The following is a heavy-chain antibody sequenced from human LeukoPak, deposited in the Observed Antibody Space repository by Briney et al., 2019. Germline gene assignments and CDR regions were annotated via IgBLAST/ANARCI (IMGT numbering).Heavy chain of an antibody. CDR1: GYTFTSYG. CDR3: ARLYTVYCSSTSCPPDY. Sequence: ASVKVSCKASGYTFTSYGISWVRQAPGQELEWMGWISAYNGNTNYARKLQGRVTMTTDTSTSTAYMELRSLRSDDTAVYYCARLYTVYCSSTSCPPDYWGQGTLVTVSS. D-gene: IGHD2-2*01. V-gene: IGHV1-18*01. J-gene: IGHJ4*02. CDR2: ISAYNGNT.